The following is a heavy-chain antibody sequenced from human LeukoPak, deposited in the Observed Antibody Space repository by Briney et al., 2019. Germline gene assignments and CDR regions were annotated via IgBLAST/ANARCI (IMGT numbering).Heavy chain of an antibody. CDR1: GGSISSSSYY. Sequence: PSETLSLTCTVSGGSISSSSYYWGWIRQPPGKGLEWIGSIYYSGSTYYNPSLKSRVTISVDTSKNQFSLKLSSVTAADTAVYYCARLHNLDSSGYLERYYFDYWGQGTLDTVSS. CDR2: IYYSGST. J-gene: IGHJ4*02. V-gene: IGHV4-39*01. CDR3: ARLHNLDSSGYLERYYFDY. D-gene: IGHD3-22*01.